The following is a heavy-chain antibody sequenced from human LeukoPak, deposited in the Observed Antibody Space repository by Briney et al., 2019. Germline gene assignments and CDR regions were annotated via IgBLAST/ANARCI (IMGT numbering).Heavy chain of an antibody. V-gene: IGHV3-23*01. CDR2: ISGSGGST. CDR3: AKDPGPDYGDYSPHYYGMDV. D-gene: IGHD4-17*01. Sequence: GGSLRLSCAASGFTLSSYAMSWVRQAPGKGLGWVSAISGSGGSTYYADSVKGRFTISRDNSKNTLYLQMNSLRAEDTAVYYCAKDPGPDYGDYSPHYYGMDVWGQGTTVTVSS. CDR1: GFTLSSYA. J-gene: IGHJ6*02.